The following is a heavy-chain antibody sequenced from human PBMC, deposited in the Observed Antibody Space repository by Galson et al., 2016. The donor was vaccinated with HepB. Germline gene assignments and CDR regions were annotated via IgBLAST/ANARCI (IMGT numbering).Heavy chain of an antibody. CDR1: GFSFSNSG. J-gene: IGHJ4*02. V-gene: IGHV3-23*01. CDR2: ITRSGDAT. D-gene: IGHD1-26*01. CDR3: ARGDSGSHWRYYFDH. Sequence: SLRLSCAASGFSFSNSGMSWVRQAPGRGLEWVSGITRSGDATHYVDSVKGRFTISRDNSKNTLFLQMDSLRAEDTAVYFCARGDSGSHWRYYFDHWGQGTLVIVSS.